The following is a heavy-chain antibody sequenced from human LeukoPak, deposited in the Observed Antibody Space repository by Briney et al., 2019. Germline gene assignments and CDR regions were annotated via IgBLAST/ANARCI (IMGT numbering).Heavy chain of an antibody. D-gene: IGHD5-12*01. CDR1: GFTFNTYA. CDR3: ARARYSGVPYYCYYGMDV. V-gene: IGHV3-53*01. Sequence: GGSLRLSCAASGFTFNTYAMSWVRQAPGKGLEWVSVIYSGGSTYYADSVKGRFTISRDNSKNTLYLQMNSLRAEDTAVYYCARARYSGVPYYCYYGMDVWGQGTTVTVSS. CDR2: IYSGGST. J-gene: IGHJ6*02.